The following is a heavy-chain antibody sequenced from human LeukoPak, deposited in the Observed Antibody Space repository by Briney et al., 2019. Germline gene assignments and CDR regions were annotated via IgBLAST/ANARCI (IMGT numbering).Heavy chain of an antibody. CDR2: IYYSGST. Sequence: KPSETLSLTCTVSGGSISSYYWSWIRQPPGKGLEWIGYIYYSGSTNYNPSLKSRVTISVDTSKNQFSLKLSSVTAADTAVYYCARLLSLGDYPHAFDIWGQGTMVTVSS. D-gene: IGHD4-17*01. J-gene: IGHJ3*02. CDR1: GGSISSYY. CDR3: ARLLSLGDYPHAFDI. V-gene: IGHV4-59*08.